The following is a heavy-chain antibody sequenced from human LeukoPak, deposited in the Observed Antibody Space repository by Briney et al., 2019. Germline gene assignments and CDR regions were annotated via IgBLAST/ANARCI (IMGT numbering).Heavy chain of an antibody. CDR3: AKDSQETVTDGAFDI. CDR2: IWYDGSNK. D-gene: IGHD4-17*01. Sequence: PGRSLRLSCAASGFTFSSYGMHWVRQAPGKGPEWVALIWYDGSNKYYADSVKGRFTISRDNSKNTLYLQMNSLRAEDTAVYYCAKDSQETVTDGAFDIWGQGTMVTVSS. V-gene: IGHV3-33*06. J-gene: IGHJ3*02. CDR1: GFTFSSYG.